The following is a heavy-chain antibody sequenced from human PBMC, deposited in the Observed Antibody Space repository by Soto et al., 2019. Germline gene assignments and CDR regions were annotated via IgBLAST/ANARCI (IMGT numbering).Heavy chain of an antibody. CDR3: ARGSGIYYDFWSGYYTDTDYYYYYGMDV. Sequence: PSETLSLTCSVSGASLSSHYWTWIRQPPGKGLEWIGYIYYSGSTNYNPSLKSRVTISVDTSKNQFSLKLSSVTAADTAVYYCARGSGIYYDFWSGYYTDTDYYYYYGMDVWGQGTTVTVSS. D-gene: IGHD3-3*01. CDR1: GASLSSHY. J-gene: IGHJ6*02. CDR2: IYYSGST. V-gene: IGHV4-59*11.